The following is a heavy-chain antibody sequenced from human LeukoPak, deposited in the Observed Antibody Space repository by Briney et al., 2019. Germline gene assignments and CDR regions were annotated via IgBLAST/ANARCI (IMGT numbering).Heavy chain of an antibody. J-gene: IGHJ4*02. Sequence: SGTLSLTCTVSGGSISTSSYYWGWIRQPPGKGLECIGSIYYSGSTYYNPSLKSRVTISVDTSKNQFSLKLSSVTAADTAVYYCARGKWELRDFDYWGQGTLVTVSS. V-gene: IGHV4-39*07. CDR3: ARGKWELRDFDY. CDR1: GGSISTSSYY. CDR2: IYYSGST. D-gene: IGHD1-26*01.